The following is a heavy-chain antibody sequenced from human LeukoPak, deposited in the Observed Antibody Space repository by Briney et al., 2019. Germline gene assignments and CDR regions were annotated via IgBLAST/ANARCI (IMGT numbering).Heavy chain of an antibody. D-gene: IGHD1-26*01. J-gene: IGHJ5*02. V-gene: IGHV4-34*01. CDR1: GGSFSGYY. CDR2: INHSGST. Sequence: PSETLSLTCAVYGGSFSGYYWSWIRQPPGKGLEWIGEINHSGSTNYNPSLKSRVTISVDTSKNRFSLKLSSVTAADTAVYYCARGPLGKEWFDPWGQGTLVTVSS. CDR3: ARGPLGKEWFDP.